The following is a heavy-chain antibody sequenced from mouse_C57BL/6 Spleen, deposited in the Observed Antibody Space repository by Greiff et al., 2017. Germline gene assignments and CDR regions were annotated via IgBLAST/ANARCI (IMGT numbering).Heavy chain of an antibody. J-gene: IGHJ4*01. CDR1: GYSFTDYN. D-gene: IGHD2-4*01. CDR2: INPNYGTT. V-gene: IGHV1-39*01. Sequence: EVQLQESGPELVKPGASVKISCKASGYSFTDYNMNWVKQSNGKSLEWIGVINPNYGTTSYNQKFKGKATLTVDQSSSTAYMQLNSLTSEDSAVYYCAYAIYYDYTYYAMDYWGQGTSVTVSS. CDR3: AYAIYYDYTYYAMDY.